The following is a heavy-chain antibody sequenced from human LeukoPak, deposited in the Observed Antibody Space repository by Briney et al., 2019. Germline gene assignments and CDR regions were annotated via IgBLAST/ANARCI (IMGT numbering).Heavy chain of an antibody. D-gene: IGHD1-26*01. CDR3: ARAGDVGAVDS. Sequence: PGGSLRLSCAASGFTFSSYSMNWVRQAPGKGLEWVSSISSSSSYIYYADSVKGRFTISRDNAKNSLYLQMNSLRVDDTAVFYCARAGDVGAVDSWGQGTLVTVSS. V-gene: IGHV3-21*01. CDR1: GFTFSSYS. CDR2: ISSSSSYI. J-gene: IGHJ4*02.